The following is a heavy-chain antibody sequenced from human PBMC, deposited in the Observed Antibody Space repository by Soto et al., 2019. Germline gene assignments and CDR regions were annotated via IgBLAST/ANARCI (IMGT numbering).Heavy chain of an antibody. CDR3: ARLEGLATISYYFDF. Sequence: PSETLSLTCSVSDDSINRDKYYWGWIRPPPGKGLEWIGSIYYRGNAYYNPSLQTRVTISLDKSKSQFSLKLNSVTAADSAVYFCARLEGLATISYYFDFWGPGALVTVSS. CDR2: IYYRGNA. CDR1: DDSINRDKYY. D-gene: IGHD3-9*01. V-gene: IGHV4-39*01. J-gene: IGHJ4*02.